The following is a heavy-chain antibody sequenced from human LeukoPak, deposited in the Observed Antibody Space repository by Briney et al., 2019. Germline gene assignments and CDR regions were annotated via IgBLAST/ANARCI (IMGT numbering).Heavy chain of an antibody. CDR3: ARTLYGSGVNWFEP. CDR1: GCLFATYW. CDR2: IYPGDSDT. J-gene: IGHJ5*02. D-gene: IGHD3-10*01. Sequence: HVEALKISFHGSGCLFATYWIARVRPVPGKGPEWDGVIYPGDSDTRYSPSFQGQVTISADKSISTAYLQWNSLEASDTAMYYCARTLYGSGVNWFEPWGQGTLVTVSS. V-gene: IGHV5-51*01.